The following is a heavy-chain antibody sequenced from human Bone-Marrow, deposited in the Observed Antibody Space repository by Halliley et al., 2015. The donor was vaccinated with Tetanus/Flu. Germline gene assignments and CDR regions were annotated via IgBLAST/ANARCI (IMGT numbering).Heavy chain of an antibody. D-gene: IGHD2-15*01. CDR1: GESFSDYY. CDR2: ISQSGTT. V-gene: IGHV4-34*01. J-gene: IGHJ4*02. Sequence: TLSLTCAVSGESFSDYYWTFIRQPPGKGLEWIGEISQSGTTIYNPSLPGRVSISLDASRKQFSLTLTSVTAADTAVYFCARVTYCRETRCFTPAGRGHFGFWGQGTRVTVSS. CDR3: ARVTYCRETRCFTPAGRGHFGF.